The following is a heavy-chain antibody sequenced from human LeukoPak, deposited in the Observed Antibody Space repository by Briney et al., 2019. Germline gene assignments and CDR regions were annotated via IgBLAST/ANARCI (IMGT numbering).Heavy chain of an antibody. CDR3: ARADYGDYGVDY. CDR1: GFAFSSSN. Sequence: GGSLRLSCAASGFAFSSSNLNWFRQAPGKGLEWVSSITSDAYIYYADSLKGRFSISRDNAKNSVYLQMISLRAEDTAVYYCARADYGDYGVDYWGQEPWSPSPQ. J-gene: IGHJ4*01. D-gene: IGHD4-17*01. V-gene: IGHV3-21*01. CDR2: ITSDAYI.